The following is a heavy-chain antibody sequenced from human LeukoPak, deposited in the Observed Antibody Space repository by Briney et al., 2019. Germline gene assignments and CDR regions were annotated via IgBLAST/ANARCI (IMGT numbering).Heavy chain of an antibody. CDR3: ARHSARLYGMDV. Sequence: PSETLSLTCTASGGSISSYYWSWIRQPPGKGLEWIGYIYYSGSTNYNPSLKSRVTISVDTSKNQFTLKLNSVTAADTAVYYCARHSARLYGMDVWGQGTTVTVSS. CDR1: GGSISSYY. CDR2: IYYSGST. J-gene: IGHJ6*02. V-gene: IGHV4-59*08.